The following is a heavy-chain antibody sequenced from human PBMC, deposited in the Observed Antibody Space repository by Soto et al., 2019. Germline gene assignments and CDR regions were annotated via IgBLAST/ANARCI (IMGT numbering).Heavy chain of an antibody. CDR1: GGSISSYY. J-gene: IGHJ6*02. CDR3: ARDGYTLTPNYYYGMDV. Sequence: SETLSLTCTVSGGSISSYYWSWIRQPPGKGLEWIGYIYYSGSTNYNPSLKSRVTISVDTSKNHFSLKLSSVTAADTAVYYCARDGYTLTPNYYYGMDVWGQGTTVTVSS. V-gene: IGHV4-59*13. CDR2: IYYSGST. D-gene: IGHD4-4*01.